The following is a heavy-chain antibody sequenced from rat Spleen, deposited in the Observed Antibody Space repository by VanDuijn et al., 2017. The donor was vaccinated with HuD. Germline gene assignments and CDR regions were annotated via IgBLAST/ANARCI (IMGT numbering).Heavy chain of an antibody. CDR1: GFTFSNYY. J-gene: IGHJ2*01. CDR2: ISYDGSST. Sequence: EVQLVESGGGLVQPGRSMKLSCAASGFTFSNYYMAWVRQAPKKGLEWVATISYDGSSTYYRDSVKGRFTISRDNAKSTLYLQMNSLRSEDTATYYCTKSSYFDYWGQGVMVTVSS. D-gene: IGHD1-8*01. CDR3: TKSSYFDY. V-gene: IGHV5-22*01.